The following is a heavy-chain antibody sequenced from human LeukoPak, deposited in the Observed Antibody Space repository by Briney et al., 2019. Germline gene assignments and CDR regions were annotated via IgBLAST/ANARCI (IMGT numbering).Heavy chain of an antibody. V-gene: IGHV1-69*05. D-gene: IGHD6-13*01. CDR3: ASSFGRSWNTNDYYYYYYMDV. J-gene: IGHJ6*03. Sequence: SVKVSCKASGGTFSSYAISWVRQAPGQGLEWMGGIIPIFGTANYAQKFHGRVTITTDESTSTAYMELSSLRSEDTAVYYCASSFGRSWNTNDYYYYYYMDVWGKGTTVTVSS. CDR2: IIPIFGTA. CDR1: GGTFSSYA.